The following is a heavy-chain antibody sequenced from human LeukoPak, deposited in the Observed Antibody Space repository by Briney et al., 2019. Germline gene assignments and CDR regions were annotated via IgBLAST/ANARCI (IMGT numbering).Heavy chain of an antibody. CDR2: INPSGGST. CDR1: GYIFTGYS. D-gene: IGHD3-10*01. CDR3: ALLRSGSYYYPFDY. J-gene: IGHJ4*02. Sequence: ASVKVSCKASGYIFTGYSMNWVRQAPGQGLEWMGIINPSGGSTSYAQKFQGRVTMTRDTSTSTVYMELSSLRSEDTAVYYCALLRSGSYYYPFDYWGQGTLVTVSS. V-gene: IGHV1-46*01.